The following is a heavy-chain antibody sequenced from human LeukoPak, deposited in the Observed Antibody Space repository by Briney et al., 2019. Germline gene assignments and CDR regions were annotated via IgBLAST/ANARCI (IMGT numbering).Heavy chain of an antibody. CDR2: ISWNSGSI. CDR3: AKGRDKYQLLSKNWFDP. D-gene: IGHD2-2*01. CDR1: GFTFDDYA. J-gene: IGHJ5*02. Sequence: TGGSLRLSCAASGFTFDDYAMHWVRQAPGKGLEWVSGISWNSGSIGYASSVKGRFTISRDNAKNSLYLQMNSLRAEDTALYYCAKGRDKYQLLSKNWFDPWGQGTLVTVSS. V-gene: IGHV3-9*01.